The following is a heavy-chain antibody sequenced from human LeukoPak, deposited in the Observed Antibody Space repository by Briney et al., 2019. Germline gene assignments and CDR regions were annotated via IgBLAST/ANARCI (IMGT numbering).Heavy chain of an antibody. D-gene: IGHD6-19*01. J-gene: IGHJ4*02. Sequence: PSETLSLTCTVSDGSISSTDYYWGWIRQPPGKGLEWIGSIHYSGSTYYNPSLKSRVTISVDTSKNQFSLKLSSVTAADTAVYYCAGRIAVAGFDYWGQGTLVTVSS. CDR1: DGSISSTDYY. CDR3: AGRIAVAGFDY. CDR2: IHYSGST. V-gene: IGHV4-39*07.